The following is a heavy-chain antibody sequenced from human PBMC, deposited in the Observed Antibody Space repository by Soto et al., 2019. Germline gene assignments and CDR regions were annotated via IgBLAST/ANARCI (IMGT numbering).Heavy chain of an antibody. CDR3: AIGYCSSTSCSGMDV. D-gene: IGHD2-2*01. V-gene: IGHV1-46*01. CDR2: INPSGGST. J-gene: IGHJ6*02. CDR1: RYTFTSYY. Sequence: ASVKVSCKASRYTFTSYYMHWVRQAPGQGLEWMGIINPSGGSTSYAQKFQGRVTMTRDTSTSTVYMELSSLRSEDTAVYYCAIGYCSSTSCSGMDVWGQGTTVTVSS.